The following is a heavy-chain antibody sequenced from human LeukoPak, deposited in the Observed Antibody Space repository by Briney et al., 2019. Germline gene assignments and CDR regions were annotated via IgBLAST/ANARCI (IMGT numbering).Heavy chain of an antibody. V-gene: IGHV1-58*01. J-gene: IGHJ6*03. CDR3: AATPAGGLRRVYYYYMDV. CDR2: IVVGSGNT. Sequence: GTSVKASCKASGFSFTSSAVQWVRQARGQRLEWIGWIVVGSGNTNYAQKFQERVTITRDMSTSTAYMELSSLRSEDTALYYCAATPAGGLRRVYYYYMDVWGKGTTVTVSS. CDR1: GFSFTSSA. D-gene: IGHD3-10*01.